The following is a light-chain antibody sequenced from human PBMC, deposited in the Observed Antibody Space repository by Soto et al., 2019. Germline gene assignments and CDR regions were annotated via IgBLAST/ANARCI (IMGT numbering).Light chain of an antibody. Sequence: MLMAPSPSSQSASVGDRVTITCRSSQNINLWLAWYQQKPAKAPPRLIYDAASMQSGGPSRLCGSGSGTNFTLTITSLLADEYAADYYQHQSLSSPWTFGQGTKVDIK. CDR1: QNINLW. J-gene: IGKJ1*01. CDR3: QHQSLSSPWT. CDR2: DAA. V-gene: IGKV1-5*01.